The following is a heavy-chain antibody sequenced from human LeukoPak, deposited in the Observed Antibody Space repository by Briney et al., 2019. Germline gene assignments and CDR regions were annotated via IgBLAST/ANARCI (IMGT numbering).Heavy chain of an antibody. J-gene: IGHJ4*02. CDR2: ISSSSSYI. Sequence: PGGSLRLSCAASGFTFSSYSMNWVRQAPGKGLEWVSSISSSSSYIYYADSVKGRFTISRDNAKNSLYLQMNSLRAEDTAVYYCAIRRITIFGVVNYWGQGTLVTVSS. V-gene: IGHV3-21*01. CDR1: GFTFSSYS. D-gene: IGHD3-3*01. CDR3: AIRRITIFGVVNY.